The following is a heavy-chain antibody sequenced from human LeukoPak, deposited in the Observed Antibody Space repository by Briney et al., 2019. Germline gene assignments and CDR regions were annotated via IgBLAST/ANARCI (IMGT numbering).Heavy chain of an antibody. D-gene: IGHD2-15*01. V-gene: IGHV2-70*11. J-gene: IGHJ3*02. CDR1: GFSLGTSGMC. CDR2: IDWDDDK. CDR3: ARKPGYCSGGSCYEDAFDI. Sequence: SGPVLVKXTQTLTLTCTFSGFSLGTSGMCVSWIRQPPGKALEWLSRIDWDDDKYYSTSLKTRLTISKDTSKNQVVLTMTNMDPVDTATYYCARKPGYCSGGSCYEDAFDIWGQGTMVTVSS.